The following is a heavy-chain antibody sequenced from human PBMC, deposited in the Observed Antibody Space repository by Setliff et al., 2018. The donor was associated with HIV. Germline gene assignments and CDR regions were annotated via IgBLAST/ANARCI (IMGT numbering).Heavy chain of an antibody. D-gene: IGHD3-16*01. Sequence: SETLSLTCGVYGESLSGYSWNWIRQPPGKGLEWIGEINRGGSTNYNPSLKSRAIISVDTSKKHLSLNLTSVTAADTAIYYCAKRYNDLLFGQTDVWGKGATVTVSS. CDR3: AKRYNDLLFGQTDV. CDR1: GESLSGYS. V-gene: IGHV4-34*01. J-gene: IGHJ6*04. CDR2: INRGGST.